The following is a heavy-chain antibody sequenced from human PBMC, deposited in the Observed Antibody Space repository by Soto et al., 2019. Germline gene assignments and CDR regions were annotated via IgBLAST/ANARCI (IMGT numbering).Heavy chain of an antibody. Sequence: SETLSLTCSVSGDSINSPSYCWAWIRQSPGTGLEWIGTIYYSGNTDYQPSLKSRVTIFVDKSKNQFSLNLTSVTATDTAMYFCAAGEVTVYNWFDPWGPGTLVTVSS. CDR3: AAGEVTVYNWFDP. V-gene: IGHV4-39*01. J-gene: IGHJ5*02. CDR2: IYYSGNT. CDR1: GDSINSPSYC. D-gene: IGHD5-18*01.